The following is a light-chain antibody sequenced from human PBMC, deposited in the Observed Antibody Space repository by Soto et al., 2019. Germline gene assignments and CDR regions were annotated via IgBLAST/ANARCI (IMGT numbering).Light chain of an antibody. CDR1: QRIRSY. CDR3: QQSYNITLT. Sequence: QMPQSPSSLSASVGDRVTITCRASQRIRSYLNWYQHKPGRAPDLLIYAGSSLQSGVPSRFSGSGSGTDFTLTIISLQPEDCATYFCQQSYNITLTFGGGTKVEIK. CDR2: AGS. J-gene: IGKJ4*01. V-gene: IGKV1-39*01.